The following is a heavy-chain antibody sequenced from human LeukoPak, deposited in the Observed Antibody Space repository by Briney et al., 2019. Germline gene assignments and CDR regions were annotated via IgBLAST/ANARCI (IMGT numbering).Heavy chain of an antibody. CDR1: GGSISGSH. V-gene: IGHV4-59*01. CDR2: IHYTGST. J-gene: IGHJ6*02. CDR3: ARTGGDCSSGLCYYAMDV. Sequence: SETLSLTCLVSGGSISGSHWSWIRQPPGKGLEWIGYIHYTGSTDYNPSLRSRVTLSIDMSKNQFSLRLSSVTAADTAVYYCARTGGDCSSGLCYYAMDVWGQGTMVTVS. D-gene: IGHD2-21*02.